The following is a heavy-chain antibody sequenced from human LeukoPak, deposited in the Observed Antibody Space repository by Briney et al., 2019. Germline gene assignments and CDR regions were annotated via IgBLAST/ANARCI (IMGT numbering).Heavy chain of an antibody. CDR2: ISYDGSNK. D-gene: IGHD6-19*01. J-gene: IGHJ3*02. Sequence: GGSLRLSCAASRFTFSSFAMHWVRQAPGKGLEWVALISYDGSNKYYADSVKGRFTISRDNSKNTLYLQTNSLRAEDTAVYYCHLWLSNDAFDIWGQGTMVTVSS. CDR1: RFTFSSFA. CDR3: HLWLSNDAFDI. V-gene: IGHV3-30*04.